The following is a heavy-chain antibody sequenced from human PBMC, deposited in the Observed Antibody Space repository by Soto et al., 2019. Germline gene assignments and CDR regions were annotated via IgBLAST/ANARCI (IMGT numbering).Heavy chain of an antibody. CDR3: ARDASYYSLWSGYYPSRNGMDV. Sequence: QVQVVESGGGVVQPGRSLRLSCAASGFTFSSFGMHWVRQAPGKGLEWVSLIWYDGSKKSYGDSVKGRFTISRDNSRNTVYLQINSLRADDTAVYYCARDASYYSLWSGYYPSRNGMDVWGQGTTVNFSS. D-gene: IGHD3-3*01. J-gene: IGHJ6*02. V-gene: IGHV3-33*01. CDR2: IWYDGSKK. CDR1: GFTFSSFG.